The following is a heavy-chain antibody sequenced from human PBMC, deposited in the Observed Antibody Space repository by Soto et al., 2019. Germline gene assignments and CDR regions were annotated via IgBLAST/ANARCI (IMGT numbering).Heavy chain of an antibody. Sequence: QITLKESGPTVVEPTQTLTLTCAFSGFSLSTSGVGVGWIRQPPGKALEWLAFIYWDDDKRYSPSLKTRLTIIKDTSINQVVLNMTNMDPVDTATYYCAYRKEYRGSWDSGWFDPLGQGTLVTVSS. D-gene: IGHD6-6*01. CDR3: AYRKEYRGSWDSGWFDP. J-gene: IGHJ5*02. V-gene: IGHV2-5*02. CDR2: IYWDDDK. CDR1: GFSLSTSGVG.